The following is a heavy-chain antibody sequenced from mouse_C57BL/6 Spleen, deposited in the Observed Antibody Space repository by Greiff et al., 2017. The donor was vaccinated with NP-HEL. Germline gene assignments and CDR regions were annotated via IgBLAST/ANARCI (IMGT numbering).Heavy chain of an antibody. CDR2: IRLKSDNYAT. CDR1: GFTFSNYW. D-gene: IGHD1-1*01. Sequence: EVKLQESGGGLVQPGGSMKLSCVASGFTFSNYWMNWVRQSPEKGLEWVAQIRLKSDNYATHYAESVKGRFTISRDDSKSSVYLQMNNLRAEDTGIYYCTGEYYYGSSWFAYWGQGTLVTVSA. V-gene: IGHV6-3*01. J-gene: IGHJ3*01. CDR3: TGEYYYGSSWFAY.